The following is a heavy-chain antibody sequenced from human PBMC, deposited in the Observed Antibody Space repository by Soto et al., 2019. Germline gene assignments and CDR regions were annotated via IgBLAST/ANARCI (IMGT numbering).Heavy chain of an antibody. J-gene: IGHJ4*02. CDR2: RSGSGGSA. Sequence: GGSLRRSCVASGLTRSTYDRSWVRQAPGRGLEWGPARSGSGGSAYYADCVKGRFTISGDNAKSRLYLQMNSLRAEDTAVYYCAKDLMTTVTQFGYWGQGSLVSVSS. V-gene: IGHV3-23*01. CDR1: GLTRSTYD. CDR3: AKDLMTTVTQFGY. D-gene: IGHD4-17*01.